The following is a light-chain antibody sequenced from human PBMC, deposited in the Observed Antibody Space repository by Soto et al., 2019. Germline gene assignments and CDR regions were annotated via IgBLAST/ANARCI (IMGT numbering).Light chain of an antibody. J-gene: IGLJ1*01. V-gene: IGLV2-14*01. Sequence: SALAPPASVSGTPGQSITISCTGSSSHVGGSDFVSWHQQHPGKAPKLMIYDASKWPSGVSNRFSGSKSGNTASLTISGLQAVDEADYYCSSYTSSRSYVFGSGTKVTVL. CDR2: DAS. CDR1: SSHVGGSDF. CDR3: SSYTSSRSYV.